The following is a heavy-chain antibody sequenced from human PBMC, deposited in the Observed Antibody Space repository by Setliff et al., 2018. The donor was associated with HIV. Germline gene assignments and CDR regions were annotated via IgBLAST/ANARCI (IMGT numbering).Heavy chain of an antibody. CDR1: GFNFASHT. CDR2: ISGRVGST. V-gene: IGHV3-23*01. Sequence: HPSETLSLSCAASGFNFASHTMSWVRQAPGKGLEWVASISGRVGSTNYADFGEGRFTISRDNSKDMLYLQMDSLRVDDTAVYYCAREDSGWELRGLYHYYYMDVWGKGTTVTVSS. J-gene: IGHJ6*03. D-gene: IGHD1-26*01. CDR3: AREDSGWELRGLYHYYYMDV.